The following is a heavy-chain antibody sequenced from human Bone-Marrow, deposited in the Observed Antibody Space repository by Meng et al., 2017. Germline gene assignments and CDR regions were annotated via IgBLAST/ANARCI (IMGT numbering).Heavy chain of an antibody. D-gene: IGHD4-11*01. CDR1: GGYFSEYG. J-gene: IGHJ4*02. Sequence: LRQWGAGLVKPPEALSLPCGFCGGYFSEYGWSWIRQPQGKGLEWIGEISHSGSTNYNPSLESRATISVDTSQNNLSLKLSSVTAADSAVYYCARGPTTMAHDFDYWGQGTLVTVSS. CDR2: ISHSGST. V-gene: IGHV4-34*01. CDR3: ARGPTTMAHDFDY.